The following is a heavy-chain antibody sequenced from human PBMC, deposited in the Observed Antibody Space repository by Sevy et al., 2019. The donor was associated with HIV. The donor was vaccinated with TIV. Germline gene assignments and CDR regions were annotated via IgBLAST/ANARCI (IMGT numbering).Heavy chain of an antibody. J-gene: IGHJ6*02. CDR3: ARRPDFGVVIPTGVMDV. CDR2: ISGSGGST. D-gene: IGHD3-3*01. Sequence: GVSLRRSCAASGFTFSTYAMTWVLQAPGKGLQWVSVISGSGGSTYYADSVKGRFTISRDNSKNTMYLQMNSLRAEDTAVYYCARRPDFGVVIPTGVMDVWGQGTTVTVSS. V-gene: IGHV3-23*01. CDR1: GFTFSTYA.